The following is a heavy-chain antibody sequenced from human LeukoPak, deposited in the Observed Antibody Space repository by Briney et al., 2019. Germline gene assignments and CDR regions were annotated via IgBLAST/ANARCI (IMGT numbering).Heavy chain of an antibody. Sequence: PGGSLRLSYAAPGFTFSSYAMSSVRQAPRKGLEWVSAISGSGGSTYYADSVKGRFTISRDNSKNTLYLQMNSLRAEDTAVYYCARVIFGVVISDYWGQGTLVTVSS. CDR1: GFTFSSYA. CDR3: ARVIFGVVISDY. D-gene: IGHD3-3*01. CDR2: ISGSGGST. V-gene: IGHV3-23*01. J-gene: IGHJ4*02.